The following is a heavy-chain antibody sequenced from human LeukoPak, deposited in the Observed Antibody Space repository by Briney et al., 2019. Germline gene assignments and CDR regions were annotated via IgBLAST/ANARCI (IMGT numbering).Heavy chain of an antibody. Sequence: GGSLRLSCAASGFTFSSYGMHWVRQAPGKGLEWVAVISYDGSNKYYADSAKGRFTISRDNSKNTLYLQMNSLRAEDTAVYYCAKGGYYFDYWGQGTLVTVSS. J-gene: IGHJ4*02. CDR2: ISYDGSNK. CDR1: GFTFSSYG. CDR3: AKGGYYFDY. V-gene: IGHV3-30*18. D-gene: IGHD3-22*01.